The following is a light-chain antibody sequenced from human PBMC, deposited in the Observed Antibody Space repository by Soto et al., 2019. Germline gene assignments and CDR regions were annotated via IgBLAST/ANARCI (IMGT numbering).Light chain of an antibody. J-gene: IGLJ3*02. CDR3: SSYAASNNFYFV. Sequence: QSALTQHPSASGSPGQSVNISCTGTSSDVGGYNYVSWYQQYPGRAPKLMIYEVTKRPSGVPDRFSGSKSGNTASLTVSGLQADDEADYYCSSYAASNNFYFVFGGGTKLTVL. CDR1: SSDVGGYNY. V-gene: IGLV2-8*01. CDR2: EVT.